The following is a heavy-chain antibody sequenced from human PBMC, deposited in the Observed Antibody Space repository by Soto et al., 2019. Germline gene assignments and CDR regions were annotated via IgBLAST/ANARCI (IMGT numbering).Heavy chain of an antibody. J-gene: IGHJ4*02. CDR3: ARDMRQWLVYYFDY. CDR1: GFTFSSYA. CDR2: ISYDGSNK. V-gene: IGHV3-30-3*01. D-gene: IGHD6-19*01. Sequence: GGSLRLSCAASGFTFSSYAMHWVRQAPGKGLEWVAVISYDGSNKYYADSVKGRFTISRDNSKNTLYLQMNSLRAEDTAVYYCARDMRQWLVYYFDYWGQGTLVTVSS.